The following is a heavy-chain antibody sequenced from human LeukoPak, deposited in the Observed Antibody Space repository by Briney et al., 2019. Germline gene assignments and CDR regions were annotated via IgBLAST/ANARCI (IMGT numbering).Heavy chain of an antibody. CDR1: GGSFSGYF. D-gene: IGHD3-10*01. Sequence: PSETLSLTCAVYGGSFSGYFWGWIRQPPGKGLEWIGEINRSGSTTYNPSLKSRVTISVDTSKNQFSLKLNSVTAADTAVYYCARFGTYWGQGILVTVSS. CDR2: INRSGST. CDR3: ARFGTY. J-gene: IGHJ4*02. V-gene: IGHV4-34*01.